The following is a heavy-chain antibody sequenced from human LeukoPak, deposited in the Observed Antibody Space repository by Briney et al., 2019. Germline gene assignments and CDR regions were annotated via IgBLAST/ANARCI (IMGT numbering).Heavy chain of an antibody. D-gene: IGHD3-22*01. Sequence: SVKVSCQASGGTFSSYAISWVRQAPGQGLEWMGRIIPIFGTANYAQKFQGRVTITTDESTSTAYMELSSLRSEDTAVYYCARVGYYYDSSGYLYEWGQGTLVTVSS. J-gene: IGHJ4*02. CDR1: GGTFSSYA. V-gene: IGHV1-69*05. CDR3: ARVGYYYDSSGYLYE. CDR2: IIPIFGTA.